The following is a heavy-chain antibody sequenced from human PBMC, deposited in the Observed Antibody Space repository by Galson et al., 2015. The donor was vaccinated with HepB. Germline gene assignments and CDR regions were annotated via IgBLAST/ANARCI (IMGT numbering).Heavy chain of an antibody. CDR2: ITPSGDNT. D-gene: IGHD6-19*01. CDR3: AKVFPEKTDGWYRQALYYFDS. Sequence: SLRLSCAASGFTFSYYAMSWVRQAPGKGLGWVSAITPSGDNTYSADSMKGRFTISRDNSKNTLFLQMNSLRPDDTAIYFCAKVFPEKTDGWYRQALYYFDSWGHGTRVTVSS. J-gene: IGHJ4*01. V-gene: IGHV3-23*01. CDR1: GFTFSYYA.